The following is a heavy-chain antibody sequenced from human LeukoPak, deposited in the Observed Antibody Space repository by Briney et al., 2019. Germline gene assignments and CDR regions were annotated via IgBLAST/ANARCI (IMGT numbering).Heavy chain of an antibody. J-gene: IGHJ3*02. Sequence: GESLKISCKGSGYSFTSYWIGWVRQMPGKGLEWMGIIYPGDSDTRYSPSFQGQVTISADKSISTAYLQWSSLKASDTAMYYCARLEGLLRFGELSFDDAFDIWGQGTMVTVSS. D-gene: IGHD3-10*01. CDR1: GYSFTSYW. CDR2: IYPGDSDT. V-gene: IGHV5-51*01. CDR3: ARLEGLLRFGELSFDDAFDI.